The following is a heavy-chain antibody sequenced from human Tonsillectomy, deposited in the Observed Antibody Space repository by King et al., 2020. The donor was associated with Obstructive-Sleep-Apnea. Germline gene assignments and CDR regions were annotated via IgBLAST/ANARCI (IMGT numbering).Heavy chain of an antibody. CDR3: ARAPYYYGVGSFDY. CDR1: GFTFDDHA. Sequence: VQLVESGGGLVQPGRSLRLSCAASGFTFDDHAMHWVRQVPGKVLEWVAGMNWNGDSIVYSDSVKGRFTISRDNAKNSLYLQMNSLRPEDTALYYCARAPYYYGVGSFDYWGPGTLVTVSS. J-gene: IGHJ4*02. CDR2: MNWNGDSI. V-gene: IGHV3-9*01. D-gene: IGHD3-10*01.